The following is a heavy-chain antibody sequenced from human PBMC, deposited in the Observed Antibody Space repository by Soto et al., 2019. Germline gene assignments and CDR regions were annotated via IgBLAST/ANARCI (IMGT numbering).Heavy chain of an antibody. D-gene: IGHD2-8*01. CDR3: ARDFCCTNGVCRPCFDY. CDR2: IKQDGSEK. CDR1: GFTFSSYW. Sequence: GGSLRLSCAASGFTFSSYWMSWVRQAPGKGLEWVANIKQDGSEKYYVDSVKGRFTISRDNAKNSLYLQMNSLRAEDTAVYYCARDFCCTNGVCRPCFDYWGQGTLVTVSS. J-gene: IGHJ4*02. V-gene: IGHV3-7*05.